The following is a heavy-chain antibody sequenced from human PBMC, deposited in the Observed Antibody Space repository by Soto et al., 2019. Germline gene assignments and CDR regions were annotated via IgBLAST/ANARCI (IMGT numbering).Heavy chain of an antibody. CDR2: INTDNGDA. Sequence: QVQLVQSGPEVRKPGAAVDVSCKASGYTFTGHAMHWVRQAPGQSPEWMGWINTDNGDATYSQTFQGRLTFTRDTSAPTAYMHLNSLTSEDTAVYFCARDPGVGTGHYFDYWGQGTLVTVSS. D-gene: IGHD2-8*02. J-gene: IGHJ4*02. CDR3: ARDPGVGTGHYFDY. CDR1: GYTFTGHA. V-gene: IGHV1-3*04.